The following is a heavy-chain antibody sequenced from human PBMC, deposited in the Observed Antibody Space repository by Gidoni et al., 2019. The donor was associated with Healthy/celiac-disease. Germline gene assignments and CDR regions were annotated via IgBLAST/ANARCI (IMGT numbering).Heavy chain of an antibody. CDR2: IIPIFGTA. CDR3: AREPGEDCGGDCYSFDY. D-gene: IGHD2-21*02. V-gene: IGHV1-69*01. J-gene: IGHJ4*02. CDR1: GRPFSSYA. Sequence: QVQLVQSGAEVKKPGSSVQVSCKASGRPFSSYAIRWVRQAPGQGLEWRGGIIPIFGTANYAQKFQGRVTITADESTSTAYMELSSLRYEDTAVYYCAREPGEDCGGDCYSFDYWGQGTLVTVSS.